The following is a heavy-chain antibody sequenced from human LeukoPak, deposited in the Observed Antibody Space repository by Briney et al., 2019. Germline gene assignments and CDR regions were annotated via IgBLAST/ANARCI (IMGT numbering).Heavy chain of an antibody. Sequence: VPSVKVSCKASGYTFTSYGISWVRQAPGQGLEWMGWISAYNGNTNYAQKLQGRVTMTTDTSTNTAYMELRSLRSDDTAVYYCGRGWGRVTSGFDHWGQGTLVTVSS. J-gene: IGHJ4*02. D-gene: IGHD3-16*01. V-gene: IGHV1-18*01. CDR3: GRGWGRVTSGFDH. CDR2: ISAYNGNT. CDR1: GYTFTSYG.